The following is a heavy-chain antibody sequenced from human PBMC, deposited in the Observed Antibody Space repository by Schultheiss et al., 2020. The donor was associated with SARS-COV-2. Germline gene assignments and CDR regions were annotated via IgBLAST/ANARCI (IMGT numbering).Heavy chain of an antibody. CDR1: GYTFTRYN. D-gene: IGHD3-3*01. CDR2: ISAYNGNT. J-gene: IGHJ6*02. CDR3: ARDLANYDFWSGYYNNYYYYGMDV. Sequence: ASVKVSCKASGYTFTRYNMNWVRQAPGQGLEWMGWISAYNGNTNYAQKLQGRVTMTTDTSTSTAYMELRSLRSDDTAVYYCARDLANYDFWSGYYNNYYYYGMDVWGQGTTVTVSS. V-gene: IGHV1-18*01.